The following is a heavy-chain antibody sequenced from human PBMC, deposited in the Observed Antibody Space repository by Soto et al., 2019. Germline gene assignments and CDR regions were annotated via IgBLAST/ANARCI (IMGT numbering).Heavy chain of an antibody. CDR1: GVSISSGGYS. Sequence: SSETLSLTCTVSGVSISSGGYSWSWMRQPPGKGLEWIGYIYHSGSTYYNPSLKSRVTISVDRSKNQFSLKLSSVTAADTAVYYCARVPDYWGQGTLVTVSS. CDR3: ARVPDY. CDR2: IYHSGST. J-gene: IGHJ4*02. V-gene: IGHV4-30-2*01.